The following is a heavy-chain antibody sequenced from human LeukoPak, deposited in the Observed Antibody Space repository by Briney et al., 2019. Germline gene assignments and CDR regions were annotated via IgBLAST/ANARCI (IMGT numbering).Heavy chain of an antibody. CDR2: IYTSGST. CDR3: ARDLSSVWFGDYSGTHWFDP. V-gene: IGHV4-61*02. CDR1: GGSISSGSYY. Sequence: PSQTLSLICTVSGGSISSGSYYWSWIRQPAGKGLEWIGRIYTSGSTNYNPSLKSRVTISVDTSKNQFSLKLSSVTAADTAVYYCARDLSSVWFGDYSGTHWFDPWGQGTLVTVSS. D-gene: IGHD3-10*01. J-gene: IGHJ5*02.